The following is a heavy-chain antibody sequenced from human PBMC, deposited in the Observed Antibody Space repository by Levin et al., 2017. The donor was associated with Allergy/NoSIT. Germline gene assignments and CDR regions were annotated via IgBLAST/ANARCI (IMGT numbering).Heavy chain of an antibody. J-gene: IGHJ6*02. D-gene: IGHD3-9*01. CDR1: GGTFSSYA. Sequence: SVKVSCKASGGTFSSYAISWVRQAPGQGLEWMGGIIPIFGTANYAQKFQGRVTITADKSTSTAYMELSSLRSEDTAVYYCASLRYFDLLFQPAMRSYYCYGMDVWGQGPAVTVS. CDR3: ASLRYFDLLFQPAMRSYYCYGMDV. CDR2: IIPIFGTA. V-gene: IGHV1-69*06.